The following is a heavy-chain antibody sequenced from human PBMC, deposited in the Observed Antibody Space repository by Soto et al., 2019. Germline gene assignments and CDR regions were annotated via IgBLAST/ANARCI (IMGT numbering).Heavy chain of an antibody. CDR1: GFTFSSYG. CDR2: IWYDGSNK. Sequence: GGSLRLSCAASGFTFSSYGMHWVRQAPGKVLEWVAVIWYDGSNKYYADSVKGRFTISRDNSKNTLYLQMNSLRAEDTAVYYCARDTYYYDSSGYYHDAFDIWGQGTMVTVSS. D-gene: IGHD3-22*01. CDR3: ARDTYYYDSSGYYHDAFDI. J-gene: IGHJ3*02. V-gene: IGHV3-33*01.